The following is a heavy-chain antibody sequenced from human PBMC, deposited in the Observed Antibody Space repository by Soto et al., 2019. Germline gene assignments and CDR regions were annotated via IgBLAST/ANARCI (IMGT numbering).Heavy chain of an antibody. CDR1: VYSFTSYL. D-gene: IGHD3-9*01. CDR3: ARHPRGDITIMDV. J-gene: IGHJ6*02. CDR2: IDPSDSYT. Sequence: XESLKIYPQGSVYSFTSYLVIWVRQMPGKGLEWMGRIDPSDSYTNYSPSFQGHVTISADKSISTAYLQWSSLKASDTAMYYCARHPRGDITIMDVWGQGTTVTVSS. V-gene: IGHV5-10-1*01.